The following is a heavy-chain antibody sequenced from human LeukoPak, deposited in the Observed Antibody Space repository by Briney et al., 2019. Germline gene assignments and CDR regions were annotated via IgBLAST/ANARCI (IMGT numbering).Heavy chain of an antibody. Sequence: GASVKVSCKASGGTFSSYAISWVRQAPGQGLEWMGRIIPILGIANYAQKFQGRVTITADKSTSTAYMELSSLRSEDTAVYYCAAGLVVITTHDAFDIWGQGTMVTVSS. CDR2: IIPILGIA. V-gene: IGHV1-69*04. J-gene: IGHJ3*02. CDR3: AAGLVVITTHDAFDI. CDR1: GGTFSSYA. D-gene: IGHD3-22*01.